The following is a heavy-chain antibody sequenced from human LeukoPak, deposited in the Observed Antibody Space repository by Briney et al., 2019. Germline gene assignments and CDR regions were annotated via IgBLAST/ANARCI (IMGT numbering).Heavy chain of an antibody. J-gene: IGHJ4*02. V-gene: IGHV1-46*01. CDR3: ARGQYDFWSGYSSTRGVFDY. Sequence: ASVKVSCKASGYSFTSNYIHWVRQAPGQGLEWMGIINPSGGSTSYAQKFQGRVTMTRDTSTSTVYMELSSLRSEDTAVYYCARGQYDFWSGYSSTRGVFDYWGQGTLVTVSS. D-gene: IGHD3-3*01. CDR2: INPSGGST. CDR1: GYSFTSNY.